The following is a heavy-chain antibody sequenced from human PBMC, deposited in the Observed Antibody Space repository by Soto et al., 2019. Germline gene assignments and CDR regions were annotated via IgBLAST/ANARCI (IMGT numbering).Heavy chain of an antibody. Sequence: PSETLSLTCTVSGGSISSSDYYWGWIRQPPGKGLEWIGNIYYSGSASYNPSLKSRVTISVDTSKNQFSLKLTSVTAADTAVYYCARDKITGLFDYWGQGTLVTVS. CDR3: ARDKITGLFDY. V-gene: IGHV4-39*07. CDR2: IYYSGSA. J-gene: IGHJ4*02. D-gene: IGHD2-8*02. CDR1: GGSISSSDYY.